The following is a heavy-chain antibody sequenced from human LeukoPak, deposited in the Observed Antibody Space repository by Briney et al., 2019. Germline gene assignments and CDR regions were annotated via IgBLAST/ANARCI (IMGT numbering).Heavy chain of an antibody. CDR1: GYTFTDYY. D-gene: IGHD2-2*01. V-gene: IGHV1-2*02. CDR3: ARANFLYCSSSSCLFDY. CDR2: INPNDGDT. Sequence: ASVKLSCKASGYTFTDYYMHWVRQAPGHGFEWMGWINPNDGDTYYAQKFQGRVTMTRDTSNNTAHMEVSRLRSDDPAVYYCARANFLYCSSSSCLFDYWGQGTLVTVSS. J-gene: IGHJ4*02.